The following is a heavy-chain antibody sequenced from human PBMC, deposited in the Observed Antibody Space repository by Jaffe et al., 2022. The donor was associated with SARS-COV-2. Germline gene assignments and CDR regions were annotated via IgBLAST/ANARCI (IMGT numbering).Heavy chain of an antibody. Sequence: EVQLVESGGGLVKPGGSLRLSCAASGFTFSSYSMNWVRQAPGKGLEWVSSISSSSSYIYYADSVKGRFTISRDNAKNSLYLQMNSLRAEDTAVYYCARDPPLPAARSYYFDYWGQGTLVTVSS. CDR2: ISSSSSYI. CDR1: GFTFSSYS. V-gene: IGHV3-21*01. D-gene: IGHD2-2*01. CDR3: ARDPPLPAARSYYFDY. J-gene: IGHJ4*02.